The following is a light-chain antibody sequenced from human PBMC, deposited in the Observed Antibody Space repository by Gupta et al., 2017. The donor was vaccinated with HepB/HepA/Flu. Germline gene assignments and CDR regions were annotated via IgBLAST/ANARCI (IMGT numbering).Light chain of an antibody. Sequence: DIQMTQSPSSLSASVGDRVTITCRASQSISSYLNWYQQKPGKAPKLLIYAASSLQSGVPSRFSGSGSGTDFTLTFSSLQPEDFATYYCQQSYSTLGTFGQGTKVEIK. CDR2: AAS. CDR3: QQSYSTLGT. V-gene: IGKV1-39*01. J-gene: IGKJ1*01. CDR1: QSISSY.